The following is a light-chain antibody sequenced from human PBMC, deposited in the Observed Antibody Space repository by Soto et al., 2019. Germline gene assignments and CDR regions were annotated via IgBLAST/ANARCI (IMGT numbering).Light chain of an antibody. CDR1: SSDVGGYDF. J-gene: IGLJ2*01. V-gene: IGLV2-11*02. CDR2: DVS. Sequence: QSALTEPRAVSGSPGQSVTSSCTGTSSDVGGYDFCSWYQQHQGKASKLMISDVSKRPSGVSDRFSGYKSGNTDSLTISALPAEDAADYYCCSYAGDLALFGGGTKVTVL. CDR3: CSYAGDLAL.